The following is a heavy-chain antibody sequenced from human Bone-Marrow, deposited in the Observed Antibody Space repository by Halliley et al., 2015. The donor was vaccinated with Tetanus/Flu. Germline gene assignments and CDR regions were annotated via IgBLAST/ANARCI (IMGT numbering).Heavy chain of an antibody. J-gene: IGHJ4*02. Sequence: GLVKPSQTLSLTCAISGDSVSSNRAAWNWIRQSPSRGLEWLGRTYYRAKWYYDYAPSLRSRITINPDTSKNHFSLRLNSVTPEDTALYFCARQGAGLEYWGQGSLVTVSS. D-gene: IGHD6-19*01. V-gene: IGHV6-1*01. CDR3: ARQGAGLEY. CDR1: GDSVSSNRAA. CDR2: TYYRAKWYY.